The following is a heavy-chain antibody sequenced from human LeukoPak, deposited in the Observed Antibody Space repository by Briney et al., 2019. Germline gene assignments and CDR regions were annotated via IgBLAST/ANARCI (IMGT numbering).Heavy chain of an antibody. D-gene: IGHD1-26*01. CDR1: GLTFSSYA. CDR3: ARPQWELGIGAFDI. V-gene: IGHV3-30-3*01. J-gene: IGHJ3*02. CDR2: ISYDGSNK. Sequence: PGRSLRLSCAASGLTFSSYAMHWVRQAPGKGLEWVAVISYDGSNKYYADSVKGRFTISRDNSKNTLYLQMNSLRAEDTAVYYCARPQWELGIGAFDIWGQGTMVTVSS.